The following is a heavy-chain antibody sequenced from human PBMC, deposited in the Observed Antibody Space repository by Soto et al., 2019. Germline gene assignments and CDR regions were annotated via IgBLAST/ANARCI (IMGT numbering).Heavy chain of an antibody. CDR1: GVSISSGNYY. CDR3: ARVPWAVVGGGFGYFES. J-gene: IGHJ4*02. V-gene: IGHV4-31*03. Sequence: QVHLQESGPGLVKPSQTLSLTCTVSGVSISSGNYYWSWIRQYPGKGLEWIGNIYSSGKTYYNPSLKSRVTISVDTSKNQFSLKLSSVTAADTAVYYCARVPWAVVGGGFGYFESWGQGTLVTVSS. CDR2: IYSSGKT. D-gene: IGHD2-15*01.